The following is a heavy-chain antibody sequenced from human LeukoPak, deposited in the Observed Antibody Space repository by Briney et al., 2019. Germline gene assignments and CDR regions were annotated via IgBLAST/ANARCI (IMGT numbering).Heavy chain of an antibody. Sequence: SETLSLTCTVSGESINSFYWSWIRQPPGKGLEWIGDIHHSGSTNYNPSLKSRITISVDTSKNQFSLKLSSVTAADTAVYYCARGLVDGADAFDIWGQGTMVTVSS. D-gene: IGHD4/OR15-4a*01. CDR3: ARGLVDGADAFDI. J-gene: IGHJ3*02. CDR1: GESINSFY. V-gene: IGHV4-34*01. CDR2: IHHSGST.